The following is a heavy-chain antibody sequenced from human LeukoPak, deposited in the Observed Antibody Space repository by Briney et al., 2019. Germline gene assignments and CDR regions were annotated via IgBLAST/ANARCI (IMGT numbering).Heavy chain of an antibody. Sequence: GGSLRLSCAASGFTFSSYAMSWVRQAPGKGLEWVSAISGSGGSTYYADSVKGQFTISRDNSKNTLYLQMNSLRAEDTAVYYCARAVARYYYYYYMDVWGKGTTVTVSS. J-gene: IGHJ6*03. CDR1: GFTFSSYA. D-gene: IGHD6-19*01. CDR2: ISGSGGST. CDR3: ARAVARYYYYYYMDV. V-gene: IGHV3-23*01.